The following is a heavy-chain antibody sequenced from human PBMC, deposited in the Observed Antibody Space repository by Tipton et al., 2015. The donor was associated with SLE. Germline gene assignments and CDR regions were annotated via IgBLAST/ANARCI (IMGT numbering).Heavy chain of an antibody. J-gene: IGHJ2*01. CDR1: GYTFTSYD. CDR3: ARGAMYSSSWYLGWYFDL. V-gene: IGHV1-8*01. CDR2: MNPNSGNT. Sequence: QVQLVQSGPEVKKPGASVKVSCKASGYTFTSYDINWVRQATGQGLEWMGWMNPNSGNTGYAQKFQGRVTMTRNTSISTAYMELSSLRSEDTAVYYCARGAMYSSSWYLGWYFDLWGRGTLVTVPS. D-gene: IGHD6-13*01.